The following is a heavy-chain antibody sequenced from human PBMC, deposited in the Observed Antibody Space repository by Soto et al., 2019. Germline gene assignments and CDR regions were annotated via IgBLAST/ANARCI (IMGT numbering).Heavy chain of an antibody. CDR2: ISYSGST. Sequence: SETLSLTCTVSGGSISSYYWSWIRQPPGKGLEWIGYISYSGSTTYNPSLNSRVTISGDTSKNQFSLKLSSVTAADTAVYYCARHTSIAARPFDYWGQGTLVTVSS. D-gene: IGHD6-6*01. V-gene: IGHV4-59*08. CDR1: GGSISSYY. CDR3: ARHTSIAARPFDY. J-gene: IGHJ4*02.